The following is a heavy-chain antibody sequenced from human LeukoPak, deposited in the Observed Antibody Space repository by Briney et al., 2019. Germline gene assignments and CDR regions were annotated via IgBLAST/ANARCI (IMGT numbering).Heavy chain of an antibody. V-gene: IGHV3-7*01. Sequence: GGSLRLSCVASGLTFSSYWMSWVRQAPGRGLEWVANIKQDGSDKYYVDSVKGRFTISRDNAKKSLYLQMNSLRAEDTVVYYCATGQQLGYWGQGTLVTVSS. D-gene: IGHD6-13*01. CDR1: GLTFSSYW. CDR2: IKQDGSDK. CDR3: ATGQQLGY. J-gene: IGHJ4*02.